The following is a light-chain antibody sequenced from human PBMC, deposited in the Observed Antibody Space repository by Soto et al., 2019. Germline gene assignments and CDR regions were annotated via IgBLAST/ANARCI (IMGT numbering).Light chain of an antibody. CDR1: QSLVYSDGNTY. V-gene: IGKV2-30*01. CDR2: KVS. Sequence: DVVMTQSPLSLPVTLGQPASISCRSSQSLVYSDGNTYLNWFQQRPGQSSRRLIYKVSNRDSGVPDRFSGSGSGTDFTLKISRVEAEDVGVYYCMQGTHSPRAFGGGTKVEIK. CDR3: MQGTHSPRA. J-gene: IGKJ4*01.